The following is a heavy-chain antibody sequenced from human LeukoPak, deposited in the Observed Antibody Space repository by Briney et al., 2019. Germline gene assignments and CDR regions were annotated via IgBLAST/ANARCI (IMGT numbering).Heavy chain of an antibody. V-gene: IGHV1-18*04. CDR1: GYTFTGYY. CDR3: ARTPMVRGVINPYYYYMDV. J-gene: IGHJ6*03. Sequence: GASVKVSCKASGYTFTGYYIHWVRQAPGQGLEWMGWISAYNGNTNYAQKLQGRVTMTTDTSTSTAYMELRSLRSDDTAVYYCARTPMVRGVINPYYYYMDVWGKGTTVTISS. CDR2: ISAYNGNT. D-gene: IGHD3-10*01.